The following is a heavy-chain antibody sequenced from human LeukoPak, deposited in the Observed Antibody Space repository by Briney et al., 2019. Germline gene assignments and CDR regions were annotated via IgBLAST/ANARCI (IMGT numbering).Heavy chain of an antibody. CDR3: AGDTLNGYAGMDV. CDR1: GFNVSSNY. Sequence: AGGSLRLSCAASGFNVSSNYVSWVRQAPGRGLEWVSVIYSGGSTYYADSVKGRLTISRDNSKNTLYLQMNSLRAEDTAVYYCAGDTLNGYAGMDVWGQGTTVTVSS. V-gene: IGHV3-66*01. D-gene: IGHD5-12*01. CDR2: IYSGGST. J-gene: IGHJ6*02.